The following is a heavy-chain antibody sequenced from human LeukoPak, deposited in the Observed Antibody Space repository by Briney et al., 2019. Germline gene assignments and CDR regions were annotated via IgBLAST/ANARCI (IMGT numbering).Heavy chain of an antibody. J-gene: IGHJ4*02. CDR2: ISSSSSYT. Sequence: KPGGSLRLSRAVAGFTFIDYYTSWIRQAPGKGLEWISYISSSSSYTNYVDSVKGRFIISRDNAKNSLYLQMNSLRAEDTAVYYCVRAVSVSSYYFDCWGQGTPVTVSS. CDR1: GFTFIDYY. CDR3: VRAVSVSSYYFDC. D-gene: IGHD5/OR15-5a*01. V-gene: IGHV3-11*05.